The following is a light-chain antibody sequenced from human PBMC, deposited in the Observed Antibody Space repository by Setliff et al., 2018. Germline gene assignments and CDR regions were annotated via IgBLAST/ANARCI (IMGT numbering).Light chain of an antibody. Sequence: QSALAQPASVSGSPGQSITISCTGTSSDFGDSNYVSWYQQHPGKAPKLIIYDVTDRPSGVSNRFSGSKPGNTASLTISGLQAEDEATYYCCSDTSIYTYVFGTGTKVTVL. CDR1: SSDFGDSNY. J-gene: IGLJ1*01. CDR3: CSDTSIYTYV. V-gene: IGLV2-14*03. CDR2: DVT.